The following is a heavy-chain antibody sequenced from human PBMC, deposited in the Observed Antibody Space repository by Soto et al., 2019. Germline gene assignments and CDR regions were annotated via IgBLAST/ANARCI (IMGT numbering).Heavy chain of an antibody. CDR2: ISYDGSNK. J-gene: IGHJ1*01. CDR3: AKDLPYWATGKSWYSGGWSN. D-gene: IGHD6-19*01. CDR1: GFTFSSYG. V-gene: IGHV3-30*18. Sequence: GGSLRLSCAASGFTFSSYGMHWVRQAPGKGLEWVAVISYDGSNKYYADSVKGRFTISRDNSKNTLYLQMNSLRAEDTAVYYCAKDLPYWATGKSWYSGGWSNWGQGTLVTVSS.